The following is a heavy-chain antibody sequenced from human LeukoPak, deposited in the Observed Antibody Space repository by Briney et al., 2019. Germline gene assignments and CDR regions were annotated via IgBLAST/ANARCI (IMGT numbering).Heavy chain of an antibody. CDR2: INSDGSST. CDR3: ARGEMVRGVIIYYYYYYMDV. J-gene: IGHJ6*03. CDR1: GFTFSSYW. Sequence: GGSLRLSCAASGFTFSSYWMHWVRQAPGKGLVWVSRINSDGSSTSYADSVKGRLTISRDNAKNTLYLQMNSLRAEDTAAYYCARGEMVRGVIIYYYYYYMDVWGKGTTVTISS. D-gene: IGHD3-10*01. V-gene: IGHV3-74*01.